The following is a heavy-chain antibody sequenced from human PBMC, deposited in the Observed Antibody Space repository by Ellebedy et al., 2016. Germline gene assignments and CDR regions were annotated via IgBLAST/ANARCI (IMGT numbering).Heavy chain of an antibody. CDR3: GRGNGIFGPEPLDY. Sequence: GGSLRLSCAVSGFTVSSNYMSWVRQAPGKGLEWVSVLYSGGTIYYADSVKGRFTISRDDFKNTLYLQMNSLRAEDTAIYLCGRGNGIFGPEPLDYWGQGTLITVSS. V-gene: IGHV3-66*01. D-gene: IGHD1-14*01. J-gene: IGHJ4*02. CDR2: LYSGGTI. CDR1: GFTVSSNY.